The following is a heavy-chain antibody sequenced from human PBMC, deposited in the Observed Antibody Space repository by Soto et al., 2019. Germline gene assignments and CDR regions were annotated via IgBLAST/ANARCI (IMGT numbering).Heavy chain of an antibody. Sequence: AASVKVSCTASGYTFTSYGISCVRQAPGQGLEWMGWISAYNGNTNYAQKLQGRVTMTTDTSTSTAYMELRSLRSDDTAVYYCARSPMRAYYDSSGYYYGKPDYWGQGTLVTVSS. J-gene: IGHJ4*02. V-gene: IGHV1-18*01. CDR2: ISAYNGNT. D-gene: IGHD3-22*01. CDR3: ARSPMRAYYDSSGYYYGKPDY. CDR1: GYTFTSYG.